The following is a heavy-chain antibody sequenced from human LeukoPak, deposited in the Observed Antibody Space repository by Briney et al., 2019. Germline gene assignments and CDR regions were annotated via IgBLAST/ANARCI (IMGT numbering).Heavy chain of an antibody. CDR2: IYYSGST. J-gene: IGHJ4*02. CDR3: ARHTELGGDFDY. Sequence: SETLSLTCTVSGGFISSYYWSCIRQPPGKALEWIGYIYYSGSTNDNSSLQSRVTISVDTSKNQFSLKLSSVTAADTAVYYCARHTELGGDFDYWGQGTLVTVSS. CDR1: GGFISSYY. V-gene: IGHV4-59*08. D-gene: IGHD1-14*01.